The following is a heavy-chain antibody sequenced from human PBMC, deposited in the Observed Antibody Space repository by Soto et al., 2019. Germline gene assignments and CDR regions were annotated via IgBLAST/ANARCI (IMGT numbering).Heavy chain of an antibody. CDR2: IWYDGSNK. CDR1: GFTFSSYG. D-gene: IGHD6-6*01. J-gene: IGHJ4*02. Sequence: LRLSCAASGFTFSSYGMHWVRQAPGKGLEWVAVIWYDGSNKYYADSVKGRFTISRDNSKNTLSLQMTALRVEDSSVYYCTKSSGGSSSVGMDYWGPGTLVTVSS. V-gene: IGHV3-33*03. CDR3: TKSSGGSSSVGMDY.